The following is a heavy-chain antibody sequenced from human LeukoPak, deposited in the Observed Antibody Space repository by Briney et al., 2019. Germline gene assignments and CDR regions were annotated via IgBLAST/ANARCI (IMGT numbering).Heavy chain of an antibody. Sequence: GGSLRLSCAASGFTFSTYSMNWVRQAPGKGLEWVSYISSTSNTIYYADSVKGRFTISRDNAKNSLYLQMNSLRDEDTAVYYCARVYYYDSSGGYQHPLGYWGQGTLVTVSS. CDR1: GFTFSTYS. D-gene: IGHD3-22*01. J-gene: IGHJ4*02. CDR2: ISSTSNTI. V-gene: IGHV3-48*02. CDR3: ARVYYYDSSGGYQHPLGY.